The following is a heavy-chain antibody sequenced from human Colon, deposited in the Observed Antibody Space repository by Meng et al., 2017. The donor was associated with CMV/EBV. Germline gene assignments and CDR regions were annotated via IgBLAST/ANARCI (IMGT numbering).Heavy chain of an antibody. D-gene: IGHD5-24*01. J-gene: IGHJ4*02. Sequence: CTVSGDAFSTGTYYWTWIRQHPGKGLEWIGCIHYSGSIHYNPSLQSRVIISGDTSKNQFSLYLTSVTVADTAVYYCARGRDAYKVGRWGQGTLVTVSS. CDR3: ARGRDAYKVGR. CDR1: GDAFSTGTYY. CDR2: IHYSGSI. V-gene: IGHV4-31*03.